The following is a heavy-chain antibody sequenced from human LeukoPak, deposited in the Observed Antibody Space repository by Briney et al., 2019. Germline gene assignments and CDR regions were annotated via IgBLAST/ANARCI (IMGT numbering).Heavy chain of an antibody. CDR1: GFSFRDYW. D-gene: IGHD1-26*01. CDR2: IKEDGSEK. CDR3: AKYFRADSGNYYRSFDY. V-gene: IGHV3-7*05. Sequence: PGGSLRLSCAASGFSFRDYWMSWVRQAPGKGLEWVAYIKEDGSEKNYVDSVKGRFTISRDNAKNSLYLQMISLRAEDTAVYYCAKYFRADSGNYYRSFDYWGQGTLVTVSS. J-gene: IGHJ4*02.